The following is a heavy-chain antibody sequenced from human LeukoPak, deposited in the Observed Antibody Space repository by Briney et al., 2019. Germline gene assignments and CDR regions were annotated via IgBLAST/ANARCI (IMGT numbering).Heavy chain of an antibody. CDR1: GFTFTSYW. D-gene: IGHD2-2*01. CDR2: IKQDGSEK. Sequence: PGGSLRLSRAASGFTFTSYWMSWVRQAPGKGLEWVANIKQDGSEKYYVDSVKGRFTISRDNAKNSLYLQMNSLRAEDTSVYYCARVLDCSSTSCPGFDPRGQGTLVTVSS. J-gene: IGHJ5*02. V-gene: IGHV3-7*01. CDR3: ARVLDCSSTSCPGFDP.